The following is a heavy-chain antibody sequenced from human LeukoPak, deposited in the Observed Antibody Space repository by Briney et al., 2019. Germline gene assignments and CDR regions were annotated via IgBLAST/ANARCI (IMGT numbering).Heavy chain of an antibody. Sequence: PSETLSLTCTVSGGSISSGSYYWSWIRQPAGKGLEWIGRIYTSGSTNYNPSLKSRVTISVDTSKNQFSLKLSSVTAADTAVYYCARAVQYYYYYYMDVWGKGTTVTVSS. CDR1: GGSISSGSYY. D-gene: IGHD1-1*01. V-gene: IGHV4-61*02. CDR2: IYTSGST. CDR3: ARAVQYYYYYYMDV. J-gene: IGHJ6*03.